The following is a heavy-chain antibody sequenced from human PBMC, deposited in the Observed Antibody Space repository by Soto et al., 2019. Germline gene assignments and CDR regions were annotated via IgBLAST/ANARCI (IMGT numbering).Heavy chain of an antibody. CDR3: AIVLAGSYGDYVPSPFYFDY. D-gene: IGHD4-17*01. CDR2: ISYDGSNK. V-gene: IGHV3-30*03. CDR1: GFTFNIYG. J-gene: IGHJ4*02. Sequence: QVQLVESGGGVVQPGRSLRLSCAASGFTFNIYGMHWVRQAPGKGLEWVAVISYDGSNKYYTGSVRGRFTISRDDSKNTLYLQMNSLGAEDTAVYYCAIVLAGSYGDYVPSPFYFDYWGKGTLVTVSS.